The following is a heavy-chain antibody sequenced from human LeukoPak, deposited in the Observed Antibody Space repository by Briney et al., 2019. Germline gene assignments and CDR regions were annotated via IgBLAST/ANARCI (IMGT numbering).Heavy chain of an antibody. Sequence: AVTDSFLASRGTFSIYVISWVRPAPGQGREWMGRIIHILGIANYAQKLQGRVTITAGKSTSTAYMEMSSLRSEDTAVYYGARDTMWVAVAGTSALDYWGQGTLVTVSS. V-gene: IGHV1-69*10. D-gene: IGHD6-19*01. CDR3: ARDTMWVAVAGTSALDY. CDR1: RGTFSIYV. CDR2: IIHILGIA. J-gene: IGHJ4*02.